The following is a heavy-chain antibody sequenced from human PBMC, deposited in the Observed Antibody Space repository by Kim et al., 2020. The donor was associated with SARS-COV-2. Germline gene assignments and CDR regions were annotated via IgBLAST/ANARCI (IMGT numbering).Heavy chain of an antibody. Sequence: TIYYADAVKGRFTISRDNARTSLSLQMNSLRDEDTAVYYCARGAPYYFDYWGQGTLVTVSS. CDR2: TI. J-gene: IGHJ4*02. V-gene: IGHV3-48*02. CDR3: ARGAPYYFDY.